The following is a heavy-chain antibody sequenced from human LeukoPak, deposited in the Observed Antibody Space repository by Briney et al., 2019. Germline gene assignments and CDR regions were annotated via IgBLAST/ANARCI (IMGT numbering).Heavy chain of an antibody. CDR3: ANVPTMTQYYYGMDV. J-gene: IGHJ6*02. CDR2: ISGSGGST. CDR1: GFTFSSYA. V-gene: IGHV3-23*01. D-gene: IGHD3-22*01. Sequence: PGGSLRLSCAASGFTFSSYAMSWVRQAPGKGLEWVSAISGSGGSTYYADSVKGRLTISRDNSKNTLYLQMNSLRAEDTAVYYCANVPTMTQYYYGMDVWGQGTTVTVSS.